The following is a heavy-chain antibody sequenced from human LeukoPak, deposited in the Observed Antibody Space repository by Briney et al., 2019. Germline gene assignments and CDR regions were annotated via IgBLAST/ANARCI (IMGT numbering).Heavy chain of an antibody. Sequence: SETLSLTCTVSGGSISSYYWSWIRQPPGKGLEWIGHIYYSGSTNYNPSLKSRVTISIDTSKNQFSLRLSSVTAADTAVYYCARGRSLYGEPYYYYGMDVWGQGTTVTVSS. V-gene: IGHV4-59*01. J-gene: IGHJ6*02. CDR3: ARGRSLYGEPYYYYGMDV. CDR1: GGSISSYY. D-gene: IGHD4-17*01. CDR2: IYYSGST.